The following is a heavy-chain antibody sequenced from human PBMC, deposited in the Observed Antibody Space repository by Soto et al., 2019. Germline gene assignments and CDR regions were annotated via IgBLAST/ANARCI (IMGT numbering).Heavy chain of an antibody. Sequence: PGGSMGLSCAASGVSLRLYAMTWVRKAPGKGLEWVSTISGSGGNTYYADSVKGRFTISKGNSKNTLYLQMGSLRAEDMAVYYCARDLGITGTTAYFDYWGQGTLVTVSS. CDR3: ARDLGITGTTAYFDY. CDR1: GVSLRLYA. D-gene: IGHD1-7*01. J-gene: IGHJ4*02. CDR2: ISGSGGNT. V-gene: IGHV3-23*01.